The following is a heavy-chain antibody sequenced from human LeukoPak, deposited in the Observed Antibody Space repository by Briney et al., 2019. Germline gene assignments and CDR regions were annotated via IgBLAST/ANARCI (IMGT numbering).Heavy chain of an antibody. D-gene: IGHD3-3*01. CDR2: IYYSGST. Sequence: SETPSLTCTVSGGSISSYYWSWIRQPPGKGLEWIGYIYYSGSTNYNPSLKSRVTISVDTSKNQFSLKLSSVTAADTAVYYCARDDGVVQDYWGQGTLVTVSS. CDR1: GGSISSYY. J-gene: IGHJ4*02. CDR3: ARDDGVVQDY. V-gene: IGHV4-59*12.